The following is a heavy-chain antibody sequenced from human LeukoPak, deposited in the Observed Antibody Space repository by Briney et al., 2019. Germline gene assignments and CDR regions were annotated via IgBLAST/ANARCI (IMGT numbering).Heavy chain of an antibody. CDR3: ARDKEVTYYYYSGMDV. D-gene: IGHD4-11*01. J-gene: IGHJ6*02. Sequence: GRSLRLSCAASGFTFSSYAMHWVRQAPGKGLEWVAVISYDGSNKYYADSVKGRFTISRDSSKNTLYLQMNSLRAEDTAVYSCARDKEVTYYYYSGMDVWGQGTTATVSS. V-gene: IGHV3-30-3*01. CDR2: ISYDGSNK. CDR1: GFTFSSYA.